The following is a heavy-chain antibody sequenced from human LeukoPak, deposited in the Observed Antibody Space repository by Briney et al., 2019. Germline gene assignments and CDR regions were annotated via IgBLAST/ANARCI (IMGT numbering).Heavy chain of an antibody. V-gene: IGHV1-3*02. D-gene: IGHD3-9*01. CDR2: SNPGNGHS. CDR3: ARGILRGALGAYGPFDY. CDR1: GYDFISYT. J-gene: IGHJ4*02. Sequence: ASVKVSCKASGYDFISYTIHWVRQAPGQRLEWLGWSNPGNGHSDYSQDFQGRVTITTDTSANKPYMELTSLRSEDMGVYFFARGILRGALGAYGPFDYWGQGTLVAVSS.